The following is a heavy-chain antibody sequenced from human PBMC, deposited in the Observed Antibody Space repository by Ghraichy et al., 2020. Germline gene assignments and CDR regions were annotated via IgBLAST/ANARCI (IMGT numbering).Heavy chain of an antibody. J-gene: IGHJ5*02. D-gene: IGHD2-2*01. CDR1: GFTFSSYS. CDR2: ISSSSRYI. CDR3: ARDPANYCSSTSCYPWPNWFDP. V-gene: IGHV3-21*01. Sequence: GESLNISCAASGFTFSSYSMNWVRQAPGKGLEWVSSISSSSRYIYYADSVKGRFTISRDNAKNSLYLQMNSLRAEDTAVYYCARDPANYCSSTSCYPWPNWFDPWGQGTLVTVSS.